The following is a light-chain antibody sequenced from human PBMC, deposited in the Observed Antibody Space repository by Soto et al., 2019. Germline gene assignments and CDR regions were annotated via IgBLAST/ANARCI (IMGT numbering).Light chain of an antibody. Sequence: EIVVPQSPGTLSLSPGERATLSCRSSQSVSSSYLAWYKQKPGQAPRLLIYGASSRATGIPDRFSSSGSGTDFTLTTSRLEPEDVAVYYCLQYGSSPGTFGQGTELEIK. CDR2: GAS. V-gene: IGKV3-20*01. CDR1: QSVSSSY. CDR3: LQYGSSPGT. J-gene: IGKJ2*01.